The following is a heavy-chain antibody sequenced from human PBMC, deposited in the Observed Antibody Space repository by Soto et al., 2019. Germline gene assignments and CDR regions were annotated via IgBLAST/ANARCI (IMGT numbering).Heavy chain of an antibody. CDR1: GFTFDDYA. Sequence: SLRLSCAASGFTFDDYAMHWVRQAPGKGLEWVSGISWNSGSIGYADSVKGRFTISRDNAKNSLYLQMNSLRAEDTALYYCAKDIRVAAAGDAFDIWGQGTMVTVSS. CDR3: AKDIRVAAAGDAFDI. J-gene: IGHJ3*02. V-gene: IGHV3-9*01. D-gene: IGHD6-13*01. CDR2: ISWNSGSI.